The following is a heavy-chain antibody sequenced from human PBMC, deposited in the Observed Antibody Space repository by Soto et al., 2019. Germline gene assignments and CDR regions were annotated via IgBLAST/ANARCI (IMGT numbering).Heavy chain of an antibody. D-gene: IGHD2-8*01. CDR2: IVVGSGNT. CDR1: GFTFTSSA. V-gene: IGHV1-58*01. CDR3: AAEHTLMVYYYGMDV. J-gene: IGHJ6*02. Sequence: GASVKVSCKASGFTFTSSAVQWVRQARGQRLEWIGWIVVGSGNTNYAQKFQERVTITRDMSTSTAYMELSSLRSEDTAVYYCAAEHTLMVYYYGMDVWGQGTTVTV.